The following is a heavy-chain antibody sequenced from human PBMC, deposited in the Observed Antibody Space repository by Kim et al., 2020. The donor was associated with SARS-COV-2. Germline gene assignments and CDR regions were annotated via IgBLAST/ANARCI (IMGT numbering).Heavy chain of an antibody. V-gene: IGHV4-4*02. CDR2: IYHSGST. CDR1: GGSISSSNW. Sequence: SETLSLTCAVSGGSISSSNWWSWVRQPPGKGLEWIGEIYHSGSTNYNPSLKSRFTISVDKSKNEFSLKLSSVTAAATAVYYCARDKGDYYDSSLDYWGQGTLVTVSS. J-gene: IGHJ4*02. D-gene: IGHD3-22*01. CDR3: ARDKGDYYDSSLDY.